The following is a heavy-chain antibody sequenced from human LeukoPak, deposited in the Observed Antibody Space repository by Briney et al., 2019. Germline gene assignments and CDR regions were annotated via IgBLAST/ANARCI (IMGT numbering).Heavy chain of an antibody. CDR1: GFPFSTYW. CDR2: INQDGTEK. V-gene: IGHV3-7*01. J-gene: IGHJ4*02. D-gene: IGHD3-10*01. CDR3: AKVAKYYYGPETYYFFEQ. Sequence: GGSLRLSCAASGFPFSTYWMSWVRQAPGKGLEWVANINQDGTEKYYVDSVKGRFTISRDYAKNSLYLQMNSPRVEDTAVYYCAKVAKYYYGPETYYFFEQWGQGTPVTASS.